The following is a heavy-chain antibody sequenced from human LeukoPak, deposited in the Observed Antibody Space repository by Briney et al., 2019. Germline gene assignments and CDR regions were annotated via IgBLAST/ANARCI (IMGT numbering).Heavy chain of an antibody. CDR1: GYTFTGYY. CDR2: INPNSGGT. J-gene: IGHJ4*02. V-gene: IGHV1-2*06. Sequence: GASVKVSCKASGYTFTGYYIHWVRQAPGQGLEWMGRINPNSGGTNYAQKFQGKVTMTRDTSISTAYMELSRLRSDDTAVYFCATLGEDNTDTPFDYWGQGTLVTVSS. CDR3: ATLGEDNTDTPFDY. D-gene: IGHD3-16*01.